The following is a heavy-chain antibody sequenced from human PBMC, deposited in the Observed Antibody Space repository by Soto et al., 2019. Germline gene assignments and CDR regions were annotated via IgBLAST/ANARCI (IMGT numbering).Heavy chain of an antibody. CDR3: ASGASRWYPYFFDS. Sequence: QAQVVQSGAEVRKPGSSVKLSCKASEGTFNSYAIAWVRQAPGQGLEWMGGIIPYYYTLNYAQKFQDRVTITAADSTNTVYMDLSSLRSDDTAVYFCASGASRWYPYFFDSWAQGTLVTVSS. J-gene: IGHJ4*02. D-gene: IGHD6-13*01. CDR1: EGTFNSYA. CDR2: IIPYYYTL. V-gene: IGHV1-69*01.